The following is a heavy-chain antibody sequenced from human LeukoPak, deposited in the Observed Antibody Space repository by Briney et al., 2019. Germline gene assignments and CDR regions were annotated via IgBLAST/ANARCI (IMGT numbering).Heavy chain of an antibody. CDR2: IRQEGNEK. V-gene: IGHV3-7*01. J-gene: IGHJ4*02. CDR1: GFTFSSYW. CDR3: ATDRRGSNDY. Sequence: GGSLRLSCVVSGFTFSSYWMTWVRQAPGKGLEWVANIRQEGNEKYYVDSVRGRFTISRDKAKNSLYLQMNSLRAEDTAVYYCATDRRGSNDYWGQGTLVTVSS. D-gene: IGHD3-10*01.